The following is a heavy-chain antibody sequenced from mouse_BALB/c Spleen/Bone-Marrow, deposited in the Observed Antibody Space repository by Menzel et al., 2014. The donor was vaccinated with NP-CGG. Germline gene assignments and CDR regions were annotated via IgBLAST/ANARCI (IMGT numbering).Heavy chain of an antibody. CDR3: ASGDYFDY. CDR1: GYTFSNYW. CDR2: ILPGSGST. Sequence: VQLQQSGAELMKPGASVKISCKATGYTFSNYWMEWVKPRPGHGLEWIGEILPGSGSTNYNEKFTGKATFTADTSSNTAYLQLSSLTSADSAVYYCASGDYFDYWGQGTTLTVSS. J-gene: IGHJ2*01. V-gene: IGHV1-9*01.